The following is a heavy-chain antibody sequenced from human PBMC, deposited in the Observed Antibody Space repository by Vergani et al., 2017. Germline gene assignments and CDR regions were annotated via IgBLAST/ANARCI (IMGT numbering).Heavy chain of an antibody. Sequence: QITLKESGPTLVKPTETLTLTCTVSGFSLSNARMGVSWIRQPPGKALEWLAHIFSNDEKSYSTSLKSRLTISKDTSKSQVVLTMTNMDPVDTATYYCARSGGYSSSWYGGDYFDYWGQGTLVTVSS. J-gene: IGHJ4*02. CDR3: ARSGGYSSSWYGGDYFDY. CDR2: IFSNDEK. V-gene: IGHV2-26*01. CDR1: GFSLSNARMG. D-gene: IGHD6-13*01.